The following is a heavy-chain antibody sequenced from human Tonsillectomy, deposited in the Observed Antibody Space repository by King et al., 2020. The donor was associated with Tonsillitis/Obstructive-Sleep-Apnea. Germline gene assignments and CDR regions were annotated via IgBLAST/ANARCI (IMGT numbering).Heavy chain of an antibody. CDR1: GFTFSNYW. J-gene: IGHJ3*02. Sequence: QLVQSGGGLVKPGGSLRLSCAASGFTFSNYWMSWIRQAPVKGLEWVANIKQDGSGKYYVDSVKGRFTISSDNAKNSLYVQMNSLRAEDTAVYYRARVSASACDIWGQGTMVTVSS. CDR2: IKQDGSGK. CDR3: ARVSASACDI. V-gene: IGHV3-7*02.